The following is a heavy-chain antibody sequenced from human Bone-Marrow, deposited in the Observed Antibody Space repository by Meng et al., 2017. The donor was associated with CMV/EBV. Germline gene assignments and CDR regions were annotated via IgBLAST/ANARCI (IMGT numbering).Heavy chain of an antibody. CDR2: IRYDGSNK. V-gene: IGHV3-30*02. CDR3: AKGEGNPSTYYGSGSILRYGMDV. CDR1: GFTFSSYG. D-gene: IGHD3-10*01. Sequence: GESLKISCAASGFTFSSYGMTWVRQAPGKGLEWVAFIRYDGSNKYYADSVKGRFTISRDNSKNTLYLQMNSLRAEDTAVYYCAKGEGNPSTYYGSGSILRYGMDVWGQGTTVTVSS. J-gene: IGHJ6*02.